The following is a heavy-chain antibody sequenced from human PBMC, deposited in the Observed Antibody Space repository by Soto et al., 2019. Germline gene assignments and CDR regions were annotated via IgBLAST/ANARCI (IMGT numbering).Heavy chain of an antibody. V-gene: IGHV1-18*01. CDR1: GYTFTSYG. Sequence: GASVKVSCKASGYTFTSYGISWVRQAPGQGPEWMGWISAYNGNTNYAQKLQGRVTMTTDTSTSTAYMELRSLRSDDTAVYYCARDNQLWFGEFHIDKYGMDVWGQGTTVTVSS. J-gene: IGHJ6*02. D-gene: IGHD3-10*01. CDR3: ARDNQLWFGEFHIDKYGMDV. CDR2: ISAYNGNT.